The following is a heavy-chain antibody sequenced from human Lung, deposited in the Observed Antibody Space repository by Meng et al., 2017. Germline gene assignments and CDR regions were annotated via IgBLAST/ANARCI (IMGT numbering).Heavy chain of an antibody. CDR3: ARGPTTMAHDFDY. D-gene: IGHD4-11*01. CDR2: SNHSGST. Sequence: QVHLHPVAAVLLKPSKTLSLTCVVSGGSFSDYYWSWIRHPPGKGLEWIGESNHSGSTNYNPSLESRATISVDTSQNNLSLKLSSVNAADSAVYYCARGPTTMAHDFDYWGQGTLVTVSS. J-gene: IGHJ4*02. V-gene: IGHV4-34*01. CDR1: GGSFSDYY.